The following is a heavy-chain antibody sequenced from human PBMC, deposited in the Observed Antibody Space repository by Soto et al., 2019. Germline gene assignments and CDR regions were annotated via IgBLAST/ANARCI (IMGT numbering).Heavy chain of an antibody. CDR3: ARDDESGSYPSTDAFDI. V-gene: IGHV3-33*01. D-gene: IGHD1-26*01. J-gene: IGHJ3*02. Sequence: QVQLVESGGGVVQPGRSLRLSCAASGFTFSSYGMHWVRQAPGKGLEWVAVIWYDGSNKYYADSVKGRFTISRDNSKNTLYLQMNSLRAEDTVVYYCARDDESGSYPSTDAFDIWGQGTMVTVSS. CDR2: IWYDGSNK. CDR1: GFTFSSYG.